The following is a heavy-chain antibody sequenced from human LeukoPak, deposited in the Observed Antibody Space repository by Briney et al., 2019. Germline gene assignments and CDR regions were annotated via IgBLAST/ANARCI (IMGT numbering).Heavy chain of an antibody. Sequence: SVKVSCKASGYTFTSYGSSWVRQAPGQGLEGMGWISAYNGNTNYSQKLQGRVTMTTDTSTSTAYMELRSLRSDDTAVYYCARSGGTPAVAGTSGYWGQGTLVTVSS. D-gene: IGHD6-19*01. CDR3: ARSGGTPAVAGTSGY. V-gene: IGHV1-18*04. CDR2: ISAYNGNT. J-gene: IGHJ4*02. CDR1: GYTFTSYG.